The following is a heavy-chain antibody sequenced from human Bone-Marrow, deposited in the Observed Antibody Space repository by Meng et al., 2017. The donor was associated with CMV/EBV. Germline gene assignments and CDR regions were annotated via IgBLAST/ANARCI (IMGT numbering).Heavy chain of an antibody. J-gene: IGHJ3*02. Sequence: SETLSLTCTVSGGSVSSGSYYWSWIRQPPGKGLEWIGYIYYSGSTNYNPSLKSRVTISVDTSKNQFSLKLSSVTAADTAVYYCARSPEDIVVVPAATDAFDIWGQGTMVTVSS. CDR3: ARSPEDIVVVPAATDAFDI. CDR1: GGSVSSGSYY. V-gene: IGHV4-61*01. D-gene: IGHD2-2*01. CDR2: IYYSGST.